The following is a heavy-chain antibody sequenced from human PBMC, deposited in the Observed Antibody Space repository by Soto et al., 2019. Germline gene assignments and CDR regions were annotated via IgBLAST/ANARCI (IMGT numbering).Heavy chain of an antibody. CDR1: GGSISSRSYY. J-gene: IGHJ6*04. CDR2: IYYSGRT. Sequence: SETLSVTCTVSGGSISSRSYYWGWIRQPPGKGLEWIGSIYYSGRTYYKTSLKSRVNISLDKSKNQFSLKLSSVNAEDTAVYYCARRRAVRGVIDGMDVCGKGTTVT. D-gene: IGHD3-10*01. V-gene: IGHV4-39*01. CDR3: ARRRAVRGVIDGMDV.